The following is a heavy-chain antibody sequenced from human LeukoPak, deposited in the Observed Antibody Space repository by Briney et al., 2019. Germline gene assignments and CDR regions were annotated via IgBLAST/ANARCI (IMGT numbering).Heavy chain of an antibody. D-gene: IGHD3-16*01. Sequence: GSLRLSCAASGFTFSSYAMHWVRQAPGKGLEWVANIKPDGSEKYYVDSVKGRCTISRDNIRNSLDLQMNSLRAEDTAVYYCARENYFSFDYWGQGALVTVSS. CDR1: GFTFSSYA. V-gene: IGHV3-7*03. J-gene: IGHJ4*02. CDR3: ARENYFSFDY. CDR2: IKPDGSEK.